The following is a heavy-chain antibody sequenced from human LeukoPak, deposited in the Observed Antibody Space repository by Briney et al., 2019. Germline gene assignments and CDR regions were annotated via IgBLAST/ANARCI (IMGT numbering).Heavy chain of an antibody. D-gene: IGHD4-11*01. Sequence: SETLSLTCTVSGGSIGSYYWSWIRQPPAKGLEWLGYIYYSGSTNYNPSLKSRVTISVDTSKNQCSLKLSSVTAADTAVYYCARVQLTHDAFDMWGQGTMVTVSS. J-gene: IGHJ3*02. CDR1: GGSIGSYY. V-gene: IGHV4-59*01. CDR3: ARVQLTHDAFDM. CDR2: IYYSGST.